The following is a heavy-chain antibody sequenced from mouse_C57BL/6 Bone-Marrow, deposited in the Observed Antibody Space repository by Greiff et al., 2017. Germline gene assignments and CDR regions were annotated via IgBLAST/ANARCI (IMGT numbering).Heavy chain of an antibody. V-gene: IGHV1-62-2*01. Sequence: QVQLQQSGAELVKPGASVKLSCKASGYTFTEYTIHWVKQRSGQGLEWIGWFYPGSGSIKYNEKFKDKATLTADKSSSTVYMELSRWTSEDSAVYFCARHEDYYGSSYDYFDDWGQGTTLTVSS. J-gene: IGHJ2*01. CDR3: ARHEDYYGSSYDYFDD. D-gene: IGHD1-1*01. CDR1: GYTFTEYT. CDR2: FYPGSGSI.